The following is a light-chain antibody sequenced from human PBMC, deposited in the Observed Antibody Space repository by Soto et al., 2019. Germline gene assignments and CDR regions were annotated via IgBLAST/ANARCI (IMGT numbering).Light chain of an antibody. J-gene: IGKJ5*01. CDR1: QSVSNR. V-gene: IGKV1-5*01. CDR2: DAS. Sequence: DIQMTQSPSTLSASVGDRVTITCRASQSVSNRLAWYQQKPGKAPKLLIYDASSLESGVPSRFSGSGSGTEFTLSITGLQPDDFATYYCQQYNSYPITFGQGTRLEIK. CDR3: QQYNSYPIT.